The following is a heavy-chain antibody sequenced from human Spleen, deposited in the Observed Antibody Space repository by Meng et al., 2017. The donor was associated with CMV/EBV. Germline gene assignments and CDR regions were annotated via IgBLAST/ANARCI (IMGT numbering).Heavy chain of an antibody. D-gene: IGHD3-10*02. V-gene: IGHV1-69*04. CDR2: IIPRGGVG. J-gene: IGHJ2*01. Sequence: ASCCTLSTQAISGVRQGPGKGLEWMGRIIPRGGVGNIAEKSQGRVTITADTSTSTAYMELSSLRSEDTAVYFCARHVQGGIWYFDLWGRGTLVTVSS. CDR1: CCTLSTQA. CDR3: ARHVQGGIWYFDL.